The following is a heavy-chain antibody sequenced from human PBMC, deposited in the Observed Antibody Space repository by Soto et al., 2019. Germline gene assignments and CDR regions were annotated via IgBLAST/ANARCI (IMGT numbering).Heavy chain of an antibody. J-gene: IGHJ5*02. CDR1: GYTFTSYD. V-gene: IGHV1-8*01. CDR2: MNPNSGNT. Sequence: ASVKVSCKASGYTFTSYDINWVRQATGQGLEWMGWMNPNSGNTGYAQKLQGRVTMIRNTSISTAYMELSSLRSEDTAVYYCARGFRYCSSTSCYWFWFDPWGQGTLVTVSS. D-gene: IGHD2-2*01. CDR3: ARGFRYCSSTSCYWFWFDP.